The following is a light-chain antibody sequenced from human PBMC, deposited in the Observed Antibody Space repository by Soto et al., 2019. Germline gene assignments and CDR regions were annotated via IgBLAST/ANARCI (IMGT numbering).Light chain of an antibody. V-gene: IGKV1-39*01. CDR3: QQSYSTPYT. Sequence: DIQMTQSPSSLSASVGDRVTITCRASQSISSYLSWYQQKPGKAPKLLIYAASSLQRGVPSRFSGSGSGTDFTLTISSLQTDDFATDYCQQSYSTPYTFGQGTKLEIK. CDR1: QSISSY. J-gene: IGKJ2*01. CDR2: AAS.